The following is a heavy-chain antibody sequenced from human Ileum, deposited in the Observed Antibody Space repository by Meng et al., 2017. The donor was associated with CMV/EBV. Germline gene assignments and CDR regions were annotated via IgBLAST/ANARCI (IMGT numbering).Heavy chain of an antibody. J-gene: IGHJ4*02. CDR2: IKNRGNDYTT. CDR3: VRVGPRLNAFDPFDY. CDR1: GFTFSDYY. Sequence: RGSLRLSCAASGFTFSDYYMDWVRQAPGKGLEWVGRIKNRGNDYTTEYVASVRGRFTISREDSTNSLYLQMSSLKTEDTAMYYCVRVGPRLNAFDPFDYWGQGTLVTVSS. D-gene: IGHD2-2*01. V-gene: IGHV3-72*01.